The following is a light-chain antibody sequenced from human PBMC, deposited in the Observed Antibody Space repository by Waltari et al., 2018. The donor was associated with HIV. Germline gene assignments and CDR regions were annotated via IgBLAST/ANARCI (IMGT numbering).Light chain of an antibody. CDR1: ALPTKY. V-gene: IGLV3-10*01. Sequence: SYELTQPPSVSVSPGQTARITCSGDALPTKYAFWYQQNSGQAPVLVIYEDSKRPSGIPERFSGSSSGTMATLTISGAQVEDEADYYCYSTDSSGNHRVFGGGTKLTVL. CDR3: YSTDSSGNHRV. J-gene: IGLJ2*01. CDR2: EDS.